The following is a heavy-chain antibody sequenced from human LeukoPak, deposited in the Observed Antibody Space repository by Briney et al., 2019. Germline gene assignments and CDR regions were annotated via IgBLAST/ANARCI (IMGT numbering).Heavy chain of an antibody. CDR1: GFTFSNYA. Sequence: GGSLRLSCAASGFTFSNYAMSWVRQAPGKGLEWVSTISNTGSDTYYADSAKGRFTISRDNSENTLYLQMNNLRAEDTAIHYCAKVPYSDYGSGRPPFMDVWGQGTTVAVSS. J-gene: IGHJ6*02. CDR3: AKVPYSDYGSGRPPFMDV. CDR2: ISNTGSDT. V-gene: IGHV3-23*01. D-gene: IGHD3-10*01.